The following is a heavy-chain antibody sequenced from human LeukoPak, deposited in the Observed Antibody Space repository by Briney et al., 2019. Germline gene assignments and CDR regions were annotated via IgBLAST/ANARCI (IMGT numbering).Heavy chain of an antibody. CDR3: AKDGIAAAGRGLYYFDY. CDR1: GFTFEDYA. CDR2: ISGDGGYT. V-gene: IGHV3-43*02. Sequence: PGGSVRLSCVASGFTFEDYAMHWVRQTPGKGLEWVSLISGDGGYTYYADSVKGRFTISRDNSRKSLYLQMNSLRTEDTALYHCAKDGIAAAGRGLYYFDYWGQGTLVTVSS. J-gene: IGHJ4*02. D-gene: IGHD6-13*01.